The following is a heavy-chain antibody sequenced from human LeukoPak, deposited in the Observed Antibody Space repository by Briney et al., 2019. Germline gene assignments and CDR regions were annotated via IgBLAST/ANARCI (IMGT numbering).Heavy chain of an antibody. CDR3: ARHSAYYDFWSGYSTFDY. Sequence: GSTYYNPSRKSRVTISVDTSKNQFSLKLSSVTAADTAVYYCARHSAYYDFWSGYSTFDYWGQGTLVTVSS. D-gene: IGHD3-3*01. J-gene: IGHJ4*02. CDR2: GST. V-gene: IGHV4-39*01.